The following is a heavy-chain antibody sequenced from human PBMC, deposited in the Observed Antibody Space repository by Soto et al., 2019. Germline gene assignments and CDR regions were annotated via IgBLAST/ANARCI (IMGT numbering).Heavy chain of an antibody. CDR3: TRDRCSSTSCYVGSYMDV. J-gene: IGHJ6*03. CDR1: GFTFGDYA. V-gene: IGHV3-49*03. D-gene: IGHD2-2*01. Sequence: GGSLRLSCTASGFTFGDYAMSWFRQAPGKGLEWVGFIRSKAYGGTTEYAASVKGRFTISRDDSKSIAYLQMNSLKTEDTAVYYCTRDRCSSTSCYVGSYMDVWGKGTTVTVSS. CDR2: IRSKAYGGTT.